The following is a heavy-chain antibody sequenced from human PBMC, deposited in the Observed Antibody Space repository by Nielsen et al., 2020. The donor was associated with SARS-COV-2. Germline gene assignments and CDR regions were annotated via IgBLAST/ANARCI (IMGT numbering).Heavy chain of an antibody. J-gene: IGHJ2*01. Sequence: SLKISCAASGFTFDDYAMHWVRQAPGKGLEWVSGISWNSGSIGYADSVKGRFTISRDNSKNTLYLQMNSLRAEDTAVYYCARDEGEYFDLWGRGTLITVSS. CDR2: ISWNSGSI. V-gene: IGHV3-9*01. CDR1: GFTFDDYA. D-gene: IGHD3-16*01. CDR3: ARDEGEYFDL.